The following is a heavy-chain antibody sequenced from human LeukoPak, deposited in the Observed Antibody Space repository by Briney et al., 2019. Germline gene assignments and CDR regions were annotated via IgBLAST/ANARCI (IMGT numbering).Heavy chain of an antibody. V-gene: IGHV3-23*01. CDR2: ISGSGGST. CDR3: AKGVAAAASAEYFQH. D-gene: IGHD6-13*01. J-gene: IGHJ1*01. CDR1: GFTFSSYA. Sequence: SGGSLRLSCAAPGFTFSSYAMSWVRQAPGKGLEWVSAISGSGGSTYYADSVKGRFTISRGNSKNTLYLQMNSLRAEDTAVYYCAKGVAAAASAEYFQHWGQGTLVTVSS.